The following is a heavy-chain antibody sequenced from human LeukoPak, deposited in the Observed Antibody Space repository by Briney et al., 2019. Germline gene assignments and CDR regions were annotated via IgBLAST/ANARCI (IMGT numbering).Heavy chain of an antibody. Sequence: GGSLRLSCAASGFNIRSHGMHWVRQAPGEGLEWLAVIWYNGNTKYYADSVKGRFTVSRDDSQNTLHLQMDSLRAEDTAVYYCVSADIWGNYRTDSWGHGALVVVSS. CDR2: IWYNGNTK. V-gene: IGHV3-33*01. CDR3: VSADIWGNYRTDS. D-gene: IGHD3-16*02. J-gene: IGHJ5*01. CDR1: GFNIRSHG.